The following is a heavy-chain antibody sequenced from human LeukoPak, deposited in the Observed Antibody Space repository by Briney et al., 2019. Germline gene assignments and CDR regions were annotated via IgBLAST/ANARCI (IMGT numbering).Heavy chain of an antibody. J-gene: IGHJ4*02. V-gene: IGHV3-23*01. CDR3: AKGTRSSSWVFDY. D-gene: IGHD6-13*01. CDR2: ISGSGGRT. Sequence: AGGSLRLSCAASGFTFSSYAMSWVRQAPGKGLEWVSAISGSGGRTYYADSVKGRFTISRDNSKDTLYLQMNSLRAEDTAVYYCAKGTRSSSWVFDYWGQGTLVTVSS. CDR1: GFTFSSYA.